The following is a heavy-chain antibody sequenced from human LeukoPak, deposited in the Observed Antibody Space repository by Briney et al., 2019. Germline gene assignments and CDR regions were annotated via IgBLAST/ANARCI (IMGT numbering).Heavy chain of an antibody. V-gene: IGHV4-59*01. D-gene: IGHD1-26*01. CDR2: IYYSGST. CDR3: ARGSDSGSYWGGDY. Sequence: SETLSLTCTVSGGSISSYYWSWIRQPPGKGLEWIGYIYYSGSTNYNPSLKSRVTISVDTSKNQFSLKLSSVTAADTAVYYCARGSDSGSYWGGDYWGQGTLVTVSS. CDR1: GGSISSYY. J-gene: IGHJ4*02.